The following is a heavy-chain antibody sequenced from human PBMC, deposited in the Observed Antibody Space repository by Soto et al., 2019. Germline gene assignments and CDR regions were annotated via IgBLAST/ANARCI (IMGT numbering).Heavy chain of an antibody. V-gene: IGHV4-59*01. CDR1: GGPITSYY. J-gene: IGHJ6*02. CDR3: ARGPGRAAAESYYHYGMDV. CDR2: IYYSGST. D-gene: IGHD6-25*01. Sequence: SETLSLTCTVSGGPITSYYWSWIRQAPGKGLEWIGYIYYSGSTSYNPSLKSRVTISVDTSKNQFSLRLTSVSAADTAVYYCARGPGRAAAESYYHYGMDVWGQGTTVTVYS.